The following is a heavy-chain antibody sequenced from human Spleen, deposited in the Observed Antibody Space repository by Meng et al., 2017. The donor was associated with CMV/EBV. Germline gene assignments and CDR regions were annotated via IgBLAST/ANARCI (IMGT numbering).Heavy chain of an antibody. CDR3: ATSNSPTPYYFDY. CDR1: GFTFSGYG. D-gene: IGHD6-6*01. J-gene: IGHJ4*02. V-gene: IGHV3-23*01. CDR2: ISGSGDGT. Sequence: GESLKISCAASGFTFSGYGMHWVRQAPGKGLEWVSAISGSGDGTYYADSVKGRFTISRDNSKNTVYLQMNSLRAEDTAVYYCATSNSPTPYYFDYWGQGTLVTVSS.